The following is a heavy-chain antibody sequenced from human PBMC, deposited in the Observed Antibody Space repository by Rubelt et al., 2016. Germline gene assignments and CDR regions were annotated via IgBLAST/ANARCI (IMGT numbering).Heavy chain of an antibody. Sequence: EVQLVESGGGLVKPGGSLRLSCAASGFTFSSYGMHWVRQAPGKGLEWVANIKQDGSEKYYVDSVKGRFTISRDNAKNSLYLQMNSLRAEDTAVYYCARESERGAFDDWGQGNLVTVSS. D-gene: IGHD1-1*01. CDR1: GFTFSSYG. J-gene: IGHJ4*02. CDR2: IKQDGSEK. V-gene: IGHV3-7*01. CDR3: ARESERGAFDD.